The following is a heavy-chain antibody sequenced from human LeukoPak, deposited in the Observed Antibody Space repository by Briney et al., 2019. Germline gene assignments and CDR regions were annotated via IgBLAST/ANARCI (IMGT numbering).Heavy chain of an antibody. D-gene: IGHD4-17*01. CDR3: ARGPNDYGDYVAY. V-gene: IGHV3-7*03. CDR1: GFTFSSYW. J-gene: IGHJ4*02. CDR2: IKQDGSEK. Sequence: PGGSLRLSCAASGFTFSSYWMSWVRQAPGKGLEWVANIKQDGSEKYYVDSVKGRFTISRDNAKNSLYLQMNSLRAEDTAVYYCARGPNDYGDYVAYWGQGTLVTVSS.